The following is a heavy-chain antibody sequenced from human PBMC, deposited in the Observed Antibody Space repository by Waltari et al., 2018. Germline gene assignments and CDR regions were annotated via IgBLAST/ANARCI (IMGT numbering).Heavy chain of an antibody. CDR2: ISWNSGSI. D-gene: IGHD6-19*01. CDR1: GFPFEDYA. V-gene: IGHV3-9*01. Sequence: EVQLVESGGGLVQPGRSLRLSCAASGFPFEDYAMPWVRQAPGKGLEWVSGISWNSGSIGYADSVKGRFTISRDNAKNSLYLQMNSLRAEDTALYYCAKDMRDLAVAGTFDYWGQGTLVTVSS. J-gene: IGHJ4*02. CDR3: AKDMRDLAVAGTFDY.